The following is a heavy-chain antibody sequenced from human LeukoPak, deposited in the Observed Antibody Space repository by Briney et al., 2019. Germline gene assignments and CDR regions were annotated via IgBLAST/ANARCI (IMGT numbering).Heavy chain of an antibody. Sequence: SETLSLTCTVSGGSISSGSYYWSWIRQPAGKGLEWIGRFYSSGSTNYNPSLKSRVTISVDTSKNQLSLKLSSETAADTAMYYCARHYGSGLDWFDPWGQGTLVTVSS. CDR3: ARHYGSGLDWFDP. CDR1: GGSISSGSYY. J-gene: IGHJ5*02. CDR2: FYSSGST. V-gene: IGHV4-61*02. D-gene: IGHD3-10*01.